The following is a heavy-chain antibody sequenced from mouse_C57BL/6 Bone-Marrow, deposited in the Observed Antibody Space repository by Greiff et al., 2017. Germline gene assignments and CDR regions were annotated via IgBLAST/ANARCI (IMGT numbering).Heavy chain of an antibody. CDR2: VYPYNGGT. Sequence: EVKLQESGPVLVKPGPSVKISCKASGFTFTDYYMHWVKQSHGKSLEWIGLVYPYNGGTSSNQKFKGKATLTVDTSASTAYMELNSLTSEDSAVYYCARGGPLLLRYYFDYWGQGTTLTVSS. J-gene: IGHJ2*01. D-gene: IGHD1-1*01. CDR1: GFTFTDYY. V-gene: IGHV1-36*01. CDR3: ARGGPLLLRYYFDY.